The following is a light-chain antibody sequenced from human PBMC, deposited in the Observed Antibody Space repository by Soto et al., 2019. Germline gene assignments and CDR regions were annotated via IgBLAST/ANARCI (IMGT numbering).Light chain of an antibody. Sequence: ERATLSCRASQSVSSSYLGWYQQKPGQAPRLIMYGASSRATGIPERFSGSGSGTDFTLTIIRLEAEDGAGYNSEEYGFSPRTFG. V-gene: IGKV3-20*01. CDR3: EEYGFSPRT. J-gene: IGKJ1*01. CDR1: QSVSSSY. CDR2: GAS.